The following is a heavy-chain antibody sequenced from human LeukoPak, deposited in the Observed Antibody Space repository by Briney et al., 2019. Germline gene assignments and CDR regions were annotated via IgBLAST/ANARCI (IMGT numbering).Heavy chain of an antibody. J-gene: IGHJ5*02. D-gene: IGHD4-17*01. V-gene: IGHV4-34*01. CDR1: GGSFSGYY. CDR3: VYGDYGVWFDP. CDR2: INHSGGT. Sequence: PSETLSLTCAVYGGSFSGYYWSWIRQPPGKGLEWIGEINHSGGTNYNPSLKSRVTISVDTSKNQFSLKLNSVTAADTAVYYCVYGDYGVWFDPWGQGTLVTVSS.